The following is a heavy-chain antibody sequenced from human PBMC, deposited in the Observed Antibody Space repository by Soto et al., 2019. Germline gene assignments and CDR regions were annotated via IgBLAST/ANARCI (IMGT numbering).Heavy chain of an antibody. V-gene: IGHV3-33*01. CDR1: GFTFSSYG. J-gene: IGHJ6*02. CDR2: IWYDGSNK. D-gene: IGHD2-15*01. Sequence: QVQLVESGGGVVQPGRSLRLSCAASGFTFSSYGMHWVRQAPGKGLEWVAVIWYDGSNKYYADSVKGRFTISRDNSKNTRCLQMNSLRAEDTAVYYCARDGGYCSGGSCYYYYGMDVWGQGTTVTVSS. CDR3: ARDGGYCSGGSCYYYYGMDV.